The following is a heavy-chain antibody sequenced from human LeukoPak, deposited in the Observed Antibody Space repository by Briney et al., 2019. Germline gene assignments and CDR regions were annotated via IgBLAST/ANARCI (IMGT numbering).Heavy chain of an antibody. D-gene: IGHD5-12*01. V-gene: IGHV4-34*01. Sequence: SQTLSLTRAVYSGSFSGYYWSGIPDPPGKGREWIGEINHSGSTNYNPSLNSRVTISVDTSKNQISLKLSSVTAADTAVYYCARVGVATISSYFDYWGQGTLVTVSS. J-gene: IGHJ4*02. CDR3: ARVGVATISSYFDY. CDR1: SGSFSGYY. CDR2: INHSGST.